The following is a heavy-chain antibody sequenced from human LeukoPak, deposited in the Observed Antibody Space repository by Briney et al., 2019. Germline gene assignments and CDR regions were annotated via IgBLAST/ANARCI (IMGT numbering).Heavy chain of an antibody. CDR2: ISHDGENK. J-gene: IGHJ6*02. CDR3: GRDMDV. Sequence: GGSLRLSCAASGFTINKYGIHWVRQAPGKGLEWVALISHDGENKFYADSVRGRFTISRDNAKNSLSLQMNSVRAEDTAVYYCGRDMDVWGQGTTVIVSS. V-gene: IGHV3-33*01. CDR1: GFTINKYG.